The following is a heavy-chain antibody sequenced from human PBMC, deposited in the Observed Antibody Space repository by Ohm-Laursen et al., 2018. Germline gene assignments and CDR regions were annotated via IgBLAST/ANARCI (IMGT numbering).Heavy chain of an antibody. CDR2: ISYDGSSK. Sequence: SLRLSCAASGFTFSHYGMHWVRQAPGKGLEWAAVISYDGSSKYYADSVKGRFTISRDNSKNTLYLQMNSLRAEDTAVYYCAKDQGDYWGQGTLVTVSS. J-gene: IGHJ4*02. CDR3: AKDQGDY. V-gene: IGHV3-30*18. CDR1: GFTFSHYG.